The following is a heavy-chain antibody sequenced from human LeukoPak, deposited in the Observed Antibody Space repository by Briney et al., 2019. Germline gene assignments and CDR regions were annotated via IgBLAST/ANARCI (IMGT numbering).Heavy chain of an antibody. CDR3: AKDWWELRDFDY. CDR1: GFTFEKYF. J-gene: IGHJ4*02. CDR2: ISGTSTYI. D-gene: IGHD1-26*01. Sequence: GGSLRLSCETSGFTFEKYFMNWVRQAPGKGLEWVSSISGTSTYIDYTDSVKGRFTVSRDNAKSSLYLQMNSLRVEDTAVYYCAKDWWELRDFDYWGQGTLVTVSS. V-gene: IGHV3-21*01.